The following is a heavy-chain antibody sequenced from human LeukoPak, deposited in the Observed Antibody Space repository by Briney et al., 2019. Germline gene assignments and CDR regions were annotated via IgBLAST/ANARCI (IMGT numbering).Heavy chain of an antibody. J-gene: IGHJ4*02. CDR1: GFTFSSYA. CDR3: AKTRWQWTRKYFDF. V-gene: IGHV3-23*01. CDR2: ITVDDVT. Sequence: GGSLRLSCAASGFTFSSYAMSWVRQAPGKGLEWISTITVDDVTYYAASVKGRFTISRYNSKNTLSLKMTSLRAEDSAVYYCAKTRWQWTRKYFDFWGQGSLVTVSS. D-gene: IGHD5-24*01.